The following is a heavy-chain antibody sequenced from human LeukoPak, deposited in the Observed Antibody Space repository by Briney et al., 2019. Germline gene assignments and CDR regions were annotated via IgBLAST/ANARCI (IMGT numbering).Heavy chain of an antibody. CDR3: VISNGNYLYWYFDL. D-gene: IGHD4-11*01. J-gene: IGHJ2*01. Sequence: RGGSLRLSCVASGYTFSNHAVSGVRHAPGKGVEWVADISGSGTSIYYADSVKGRCSISRGNSKNAVSLQVTRLRGEDTAAYYCVISNGNYLYWYFDLWGRGTRVTVSS. CDR2: ISGSGTSI. V-gene: IGHV3-23*01. CDR1: GYTFSNHA.